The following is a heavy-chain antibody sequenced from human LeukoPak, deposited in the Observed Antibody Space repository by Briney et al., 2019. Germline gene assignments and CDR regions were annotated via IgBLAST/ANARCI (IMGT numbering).Heavy chain of an antibody. V-gene: IGHV1-2*02. CDR2: INPNSGGT. D-gene: IGHD5-12*01. J-gene: IGHJ6*02. Sequence: ASVKVSCKASGYTFTVFHMHWVRQAPGQGLEWMGWINPNSGGTKYAQQFQGRVTMTRDTSISTAYMELSRLRSDDTAVYYCARLPIVATILGNYGMDVWGQGTTVTVSS. CDR3: ARLPIVATILGNYGMDV. CDR1: GYTFTVFH.